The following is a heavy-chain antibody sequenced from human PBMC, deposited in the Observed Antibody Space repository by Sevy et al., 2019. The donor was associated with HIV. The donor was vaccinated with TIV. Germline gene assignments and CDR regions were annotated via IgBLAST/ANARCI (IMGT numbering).Heavy chain of an antibody. D-gene: IGHD2-2*01. CDR1: GFTVSSNY. CDR3: ARIHRTSSTGYYYYMDV. CDR2: IYSGGST. J-gene: IGHJ6*03. V-gene: IGHV3-53*01. Sequence: GGSLRLSCAASGFTVSSNYMSWVRQAPGKGLEWVSVIYSGGSTYYADSVKGRFTISRDNSKNTRYLQMNSLRAEDTAVYYCARIHRTSSTGYYYYMDVWGKGTTVTVSS.